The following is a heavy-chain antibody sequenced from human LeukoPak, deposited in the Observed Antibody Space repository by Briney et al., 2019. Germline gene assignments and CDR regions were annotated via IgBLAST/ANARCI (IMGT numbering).Heavy chain of an antibody. J-gene: IGHJ4*02. Sequence: ETLSLTCTVSDGSMSSFSYCWGWIRQPPGKGLEWIGTIYYSGSTYSNPSLKSRVTVSVDTSKNQFSLKLSSVTAADTAVYYCAGGVNFWSGYSIDYWGQGTLVTVSS. CDR2: IYYSGST. D-gene: IGHD3-3*01. V-gene: IGHV4-39*07. CDR3: AGGVNFWSGYSIDY. CDR1: DGSMSSFSYC.